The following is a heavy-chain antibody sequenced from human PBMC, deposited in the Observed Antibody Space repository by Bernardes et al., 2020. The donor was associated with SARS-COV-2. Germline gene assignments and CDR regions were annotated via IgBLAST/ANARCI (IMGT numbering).Heavy chain of an antibody. Sequence: GGSRRLSGASSWITCSGSAMHWVLTASGKGLEWIGSIRTKPNNYATSYGASVKGRFTVSRDDSKNTVYLLMNSLKTEDTAMYYCIGQLSGGDYNYLGYWGQGTLVTVSA. D-gene: IGHD2-21*02. CDR3: IGQLSGGDYNYLGY. J-gene: IGHJ4*02. V-gene: IGHV3-73*01. CDR2: IRTKPNNYAT. CDR1: WITCSGSA.